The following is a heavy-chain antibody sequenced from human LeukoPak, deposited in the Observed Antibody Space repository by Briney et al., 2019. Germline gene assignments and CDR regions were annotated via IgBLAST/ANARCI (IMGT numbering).Heavy chain of an antibody. V-gene: IGHV3-49*04. D-gene: IGHD3-22*01. J-gene: IGHJ4*02. CDR1: GFTFGDYA. CDR3: TRVMIVVVAADY. CDR2: IRSKAYGGTT. Sequence: GGSLRLSCTASGFTFGDYAMSWVRQAPGKGLEWVGFIRSKAYGGTTEYAASVKGRFTISRDDSKNIDYLQMNSLKTEDTAVYYCTRVMIVVVAADYWGQGTLVTVSS.